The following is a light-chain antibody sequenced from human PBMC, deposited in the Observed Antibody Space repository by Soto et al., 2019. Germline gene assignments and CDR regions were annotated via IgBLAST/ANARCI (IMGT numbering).Light chain of an antibody. Sequence: QSVLTQPPSVSGAPGQRVTISFTGSSSNIGAGYDVHWYQQLPGTAPKLLIYGNSNRPSGVPDRFSGSKPGTSASLAITGLQAEDEADYYCQSYDSSLSGSEVFGGGTKLTVL. J-gene: IGLJ2*01. CDR3: QSYDSSLSGSEV. V-gene: IGLV1-40*01. CDR2: GNS. CDR1: SSNIGAGYD.